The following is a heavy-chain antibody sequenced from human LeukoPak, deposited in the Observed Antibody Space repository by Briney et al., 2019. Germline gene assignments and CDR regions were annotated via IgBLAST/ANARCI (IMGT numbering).Heavy chain of an antibody. J-gene: IGHJ4*02. CDR3: ARFITAGFDY. CDR1: GFTFSSYS. V-gene: IGHV3-48*04. D-gene: IGHD3-16*01. Sequence: GGSLRLSCAASGFTFSSYSMNWVRQAPGKGLEWVSYISSSSSTIYYADSVKGRFTISRDSAMNSLYLQMDSLRAEDTAVYYCARFITAGFDYWGQGTLVTVSS. CDR2: ISSSSSTI.